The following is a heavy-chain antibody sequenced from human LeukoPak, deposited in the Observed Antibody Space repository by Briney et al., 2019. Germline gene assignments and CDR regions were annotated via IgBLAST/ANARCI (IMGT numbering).Heavy chain of an antibody. CDR3: AKVGATDY. CDR2: ISWNSGSI. V-gene: IGHV3-9*01. CDR1: GFTFSNYW. D-gene: IGHD1-26*01. J-gene: IGHJ4*02. Sequence: SLRLSCAAPGFTFSNYWMYWVRQAPGKGLEWVSGISWNSGSIGYADSVKGRFTISRDNAKNSLYLQMNSLRAEDTALYYCAKVGATDYWGQGTLVTVSS.